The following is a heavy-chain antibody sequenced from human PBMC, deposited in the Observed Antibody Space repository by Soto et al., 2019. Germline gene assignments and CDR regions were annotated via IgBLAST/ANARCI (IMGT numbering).Heavy chain of an antibody. Sequence: QLQLQESGPGLVKPSETLSLNCTVSGGSISSSSYFWGWIRQPPGKGLEWIGSIYYSGSTYYNPSLKSRGTVPVDPAKIQFSLELNSVTAANPAVYYCVRHRSRLCFDPRGHGTLVAVSA. CDR1: GGSISSSSYF. D-gene: IGHD2-15*01. CDR2: IYYSGST. J-gene: IGHJ5*02. CDR3: VRHRSRLCFDP. V-gene: IGHV4-39*01.